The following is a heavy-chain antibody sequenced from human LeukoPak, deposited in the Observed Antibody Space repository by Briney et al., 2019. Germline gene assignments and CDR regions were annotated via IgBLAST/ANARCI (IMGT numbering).Heavy chain of an antibody. CDR1: GYTFTGYY. D-gene: IGHD6-13*01. CDR3: ARAARILEAAAGTD. J-gene: IGHJ4*02. Sequence: GASVKVSCKASGYTFTGYYMHWVRQAPGQGLEWMGWINPNSGGTNYAQKFQGRVTMTRDTSISTAYMELSRLRSDDTAVYYCARAARILEAAAGTDWGQGTLVTVSS. V-gene: IGHV1-2*02. CDR2: INPNSGGT.